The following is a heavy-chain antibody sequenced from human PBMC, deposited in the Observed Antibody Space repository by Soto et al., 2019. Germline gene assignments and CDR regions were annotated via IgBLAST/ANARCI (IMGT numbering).Heavy chain of an antibody. CDR2: ISSSSIYI. V-gene: IGHV3-21*01. CDR1: GFTFSSYS. CDR3: ARDLYSSSARYFDY. J-gene: IGHJ4*02. D-gene: IGHD6-6*01. Sequence: GGSLRLSCAASGFTFSSYSMNWVRQAPGKGLEWVSSISSSSIYIYHADSVKGRFTISRDNAKNSLYLQMNSLRAEDTAVYYCARDLYSSSARYFDYWGQGTLVTVSS.